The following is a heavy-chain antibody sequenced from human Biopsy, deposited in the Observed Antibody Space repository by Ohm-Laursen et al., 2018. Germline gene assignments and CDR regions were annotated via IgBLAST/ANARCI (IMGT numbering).Heavy chain of an antibody. J-gene: IGHJ4*02. V-gene: IGHV4-34*08. CDR2: INQSGRT. Sequence: SETPSLTCEVYGKTFSDYYWSWIRRPPGKGLEWIGQINQSGRTNYNPSLKSRVNISADKSNNQFSLKLTSVTSADTAVYFCGNEVHGRDYWGLGALVTVSS. D-gene: IGHD2-15*01. CDR1: GKTFSDYY. CDR3: GNEVHGRDY.